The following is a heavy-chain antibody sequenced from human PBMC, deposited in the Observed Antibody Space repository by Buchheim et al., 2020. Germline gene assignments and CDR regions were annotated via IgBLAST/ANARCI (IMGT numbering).Heavy chain of an antibody. CDR2: INHSGST. V-gene: IGHV4-34*01. CDR1: GGSFSGYY. Sequence: QVQLQQWGAGLLKPSETLSLTCAVYGGSFSGYYLSWIRQPPGKGLEWIGDINHSGSTNYNPYLKSRVTISVYTSKNQFSLKLSSVTAADTAVYYCARAQPVYYYDKKIAPRMGLYDYWGQGTL. CDR3: ARAQPVYYYDKKIAPRMGLYDY. D-gene: IGHD3-22*01. J-gene: IGHJ4*02.